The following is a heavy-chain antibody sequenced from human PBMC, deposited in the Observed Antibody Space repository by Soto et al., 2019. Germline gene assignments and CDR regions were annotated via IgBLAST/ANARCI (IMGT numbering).Heavy chain of an antibody. D-gene: IGHD2-15*01. CDR1: GFTFDDYA. J-gene: IGHJ4*02. CDR3: AKDVVVVAALPSRGYFDH. V-gene: IGHV3-9*01. CDR2: ISWNSGSI. Sequence: GGSLRLSCAASGFTFDDYAMHWVRQVPGKGLEWVSGISWNSGSIGYADSVKGRFTISRDNAKNSLYLQMNSLRAEDTALYYCAKDVVVVAALPSRGYFDHWGQGALVTVSS.